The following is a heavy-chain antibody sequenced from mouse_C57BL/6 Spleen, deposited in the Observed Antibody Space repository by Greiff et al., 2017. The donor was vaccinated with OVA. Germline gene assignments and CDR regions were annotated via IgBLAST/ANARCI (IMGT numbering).Heavy chain of an antibody. CDR3: AREEGSSGYYYYAMDY. CDR2: IDPSDSYT. J-gene: IGHJ4*01. Sequence: QVQLQQPGAELVMPGASVKLSCKASGYTFTSYWMHWVKQRPGQGLEWIGEIDPSDSYTNYNQKFKGKSTLTVDKSSSTAYMQLSSLTSEDSAVYYCAREEGSSGYYYYAMDYWGQGTSVTVSS. D-gene: IGHD3-2*02. V-gene: IGHV1-69*01. CDR1: GYTFTSYW.